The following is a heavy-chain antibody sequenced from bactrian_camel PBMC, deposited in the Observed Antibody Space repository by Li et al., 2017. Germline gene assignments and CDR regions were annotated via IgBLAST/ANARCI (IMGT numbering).Heavy chain of an antibody. CDR3: AAAKYGYPWTVPLQSDAYNY. V-gene: IGHV3S1*01. CDR2: ILTTTGRT. D-gene: IGHD6*01. J-gene: IGHJ4*01. Sequence: HVQLVESGGGSVQAGGSLTLSCAASGDTYRGTCMGWFRQAPGKEREGVAAILTTTGRTWYADAVKGRFNISQDNAKNTVFLQMNNLQPEDTSMYYCAAAKYGYPWTVPLQSDAYNYWGQGTQVTVS. CDR1: GDTYRGTC.